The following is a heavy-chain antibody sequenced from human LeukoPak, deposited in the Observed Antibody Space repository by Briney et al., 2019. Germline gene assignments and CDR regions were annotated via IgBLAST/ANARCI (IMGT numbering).Heavy chain of an antibody. J-gene: IGHJ4*02. Sequence: GGSLRLSCAASGFTFSSYGMSWVRQAPGKGLEWVSAISGSGGSTYYADSVKGRFTISRDNSKNTLYLQMNSLRAEDTAVYYCAKLEYYYGSGRSSFDYWGQGTLVTVSS. CDR1: GFTFSSYG. D-gene: IGHD3-10*01. CDR3: AKLEYYYGSGRSSFDY. CDR2: ISGSGGST. V-gene: IGHV3-23*01.